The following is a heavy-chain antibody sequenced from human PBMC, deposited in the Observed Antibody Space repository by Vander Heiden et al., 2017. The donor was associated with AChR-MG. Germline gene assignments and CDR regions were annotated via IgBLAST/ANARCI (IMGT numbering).Heavy chain of an antibody. CDR3: ARVNYYDSSGYYPDY. J-gene: IGHJ4*02. Sequence: EVQLVESGGGLVQPGGSLRLSCAASGFTFSSYWMHWVRQAPGKGLVWVSRINSDGSSTRYADSVKGRFTISRDNAKNTLYLQMNSLRAEDTAVYYCARVNYYDSSGYYPDYWGQGTLVTVSS. V-gene: IGHV3-74*01. CDR2: INSDGSST. D-gene: IGHD3-22*01. CDR1: GFTFSSYW.